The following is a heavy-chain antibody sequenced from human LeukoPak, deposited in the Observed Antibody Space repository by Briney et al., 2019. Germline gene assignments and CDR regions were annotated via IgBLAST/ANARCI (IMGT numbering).Heavy chain of an antibody. J-gene: IGHJ6*02. CDR3: VRVVYSGSYYYYYGMDV. D-gene: IGHD1-26*01. CDR1: GGTFSSYA. V-gene: IGHV1-69*13. CDR2: IIPIFGTA. Sequence: SVKVSCKASGGTFSSYAISWVRQAPGQGLEWMGGIIPIFGTANYAQKFQGRVTITADESTSTAYMELSSLRSEDTAVYYCVRVVYSGSYYYYYGMDVWGQGTTVTVSS.